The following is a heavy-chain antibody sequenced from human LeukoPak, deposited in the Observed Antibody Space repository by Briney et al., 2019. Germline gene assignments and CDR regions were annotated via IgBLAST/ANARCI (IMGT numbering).Heavy chain of an antibody. D-gene: IGHD6-13*01. V-gene: IGHV1-69*04. CDR2: IIPIRGRA. J-gene: IGHJ6*02. CDR3: ARGEVQAAAGQPYYYYFYGMDV. CDR1: EGAFSSYS. Sequence: AVKFSCYASEGAFSSYSYSWVRHPPGQGLEWMGRIIPIRGRANYAQKVQGRVTITADKSKNTAYLELSSLRSEDTAVYYCARGEVQAAAGQPYYYYFYGMDVWGQGTTVTVSS.